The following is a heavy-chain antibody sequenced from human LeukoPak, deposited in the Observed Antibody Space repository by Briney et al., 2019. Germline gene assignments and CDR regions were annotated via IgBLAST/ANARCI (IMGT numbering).Heavy chain of an antibody. V-gene: IGHV3-43D*03. CDR1: GFTFDDYA. CDR3: ATDIRSYSSSGPGY. D-gene: IGHD6-6*01. J-gene: IGHJ4*02. CDR2: ISWDGGST. Sequence: GGSLRLSCAASGFTFDDYAMHWVRQGPGKGLEWVSLISWDGGSTYYADCVKGRSSISRDNSKNSLYLQMNSLRAEDTALYYCATDIRSYSSSGPGYWGQGTLVTVSS.